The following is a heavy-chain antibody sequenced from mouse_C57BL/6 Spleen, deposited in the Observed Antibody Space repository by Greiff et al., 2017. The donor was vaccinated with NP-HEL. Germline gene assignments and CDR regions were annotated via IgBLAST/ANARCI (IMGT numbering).Heavy chain of an antibody. CDR3: ARWTTVVATDY. Sequence: QVQLQQPGAELVKPGASVKLSCKASGYTFTSYWMQWVKQRPGQGLEWIGEIDPSDSYTNSNQKFKGKATLTVDTSSSTAYMQLSSLTSEDSAVYYCARWTTVVATDYWGQGTTLTVSS. V-gene: IGHV1-50*01. CDR2: IDPSDSYT. J-gene: IGHJ2*01. CDR1: GYTFTSYW. D-gene: IGHD1-1*01.